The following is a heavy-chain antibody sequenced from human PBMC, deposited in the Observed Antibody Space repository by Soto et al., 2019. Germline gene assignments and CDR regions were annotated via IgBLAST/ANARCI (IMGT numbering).Heavy chain of an antibody. V-gene: IGHV3-33*01. CDR3: ARDIAARRLDY. CDR1: GFTFRNHG. CDR2: IWYDGSNK. Sequence: QVPLVESGGGVVQPGMSLRLSCAASGFTFRNHGMHWVRQAPGKGVEWVAVIWYDGSNKYYADSVKGRFTISRDNSKNTLYLQMNSLRAEDTAVYYCARDIAARRLDYWGQGTLVTVSS. J-gene: IGHJ4*02. D-gene: IGHD6-13*01.